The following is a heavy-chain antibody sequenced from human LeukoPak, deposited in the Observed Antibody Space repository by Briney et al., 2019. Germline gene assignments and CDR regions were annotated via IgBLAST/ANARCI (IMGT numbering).Heavy chain of an antibody. Sequence: SSVKVSCRASRGTFSTFGVSWVRQAPGQGLEWMGWINPNSGGTNYAQKFQGRVTMTRDTSISTAYMELSRLRSDDTAVYYCARDVAYYYDSSGFDYWGQGTLVTVSS. CDR1: RGTFSTFG. CDR2: INPNSGGT. J-gene: IGHJ4*02. V-gene: IGHV1-2*02. CDR3: ARDVAYYYDSSGFDY. D-gene: IGHD3-22*01.